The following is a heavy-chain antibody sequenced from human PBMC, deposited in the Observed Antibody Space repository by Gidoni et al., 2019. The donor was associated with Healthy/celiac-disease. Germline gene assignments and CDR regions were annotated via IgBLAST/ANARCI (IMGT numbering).Heavy chain of an antibody. V-gene: IGHV4-34*01. CDR2: INHSGST. Sequence: QVQLQQWGAGLLKPSETLSLTCAVAGGSFSGYYWSWNRQPPGKGLEWIGEINHSGSTNYNPSLKSRVTISVDTSKNQFSLKLSSVTAADTAVYYCARGGGTDYVGYYFDYWGQGTLVTVSS. J-gene: IGHJ4*02. CDR1: GGSFSGYY. D-gene: IGHD3-16*01. CDR3: ARGGGTDYVGYYFDY.